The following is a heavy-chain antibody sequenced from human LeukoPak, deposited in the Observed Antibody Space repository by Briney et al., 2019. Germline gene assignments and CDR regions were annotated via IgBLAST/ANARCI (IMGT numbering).Heavy chain of an antibody. V-gene: IGHV3-23*01. Sequence: GGSLRLSCAASGFSFSTYAMNWVRQAPGKGLEWVSAISGSGGSTYYADSVKGRFTISRDNSKNTLYLQMNSLRAEDTAVYYCAKDPHQDYYDSTNWFDPWGQGTLVTVSS. CDR2: ISGSGGST. CDR3: AKDPHQDYYDSTNWFDP. D-gene: IGHD3-22*01. CDR1: GFSFSTYA. J-gene: IGHJ5*02.